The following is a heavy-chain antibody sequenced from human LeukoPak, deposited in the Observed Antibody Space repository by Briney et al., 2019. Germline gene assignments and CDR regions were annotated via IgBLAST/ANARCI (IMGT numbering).Heavy chain of an antibody. CDR2: TNHSGST. Sequence: SETLSLTCAVYDGSFSGYYWGWIRQPPGKGRKGWGETNHSGSTNYNPSLKSRVTISVDPSKNQFSLKLSSVTAADTDVYYCARAGVGATYYYYYYMDVWGRGTTGTVSS. CDR3: ARAGVGATYYYYYYMDV. D-gene: IGHD1-26*01. J-gene: IGHJ6*03. CDR1: DGSFSGYY. V-gene: IGHV4-34*01.